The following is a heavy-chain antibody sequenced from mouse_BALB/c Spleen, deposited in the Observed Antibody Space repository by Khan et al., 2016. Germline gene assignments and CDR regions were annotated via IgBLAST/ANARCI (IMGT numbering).Heavy chain of an antibody. CDR2: IYPGDGVT. V-gene: IGHV1-80*01. CDR3: ARRTPVAS. J-gene: IGHJ3*01. CDR1: GYSFSGYW. Sequence: QVQLQQPGAELVRPGSSVKISCKASGYSFSGYWMNWVTQRPGQGLEWIVQIYPGDGVTNYNGKFTGQATLTADKSSSTAYMQLSSLTSEDSAVYFCARRTPVASWGPGTLVTVSA.